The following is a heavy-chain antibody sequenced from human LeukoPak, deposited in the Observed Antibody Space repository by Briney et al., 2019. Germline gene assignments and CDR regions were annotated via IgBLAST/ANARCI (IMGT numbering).Heavy chain of an antibody. CDR3: ARASAAAQVGGYSYHPLDV. V-gene: IGHV4-59*08. Sequence: SETLSLTCTVSDDSVSSHYWNWIRQPPGKGLEFIGWAHYSGDTDYNPSLKSRVTISLDTSDNQFALKVKSVTAADTAVYYCARASAAAQVGGYSYHPLDVWGQGTTVTVSS. D-gene: IGHD5-18*01. CDR1: DDSVSSHY. CDR2: AHYSGDT. J-gene: IGHJ6*02.